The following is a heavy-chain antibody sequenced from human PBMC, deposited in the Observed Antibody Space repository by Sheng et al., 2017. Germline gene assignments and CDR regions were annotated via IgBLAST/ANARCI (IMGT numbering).Heavy chain of an antibody. CDR3: AKPRVMGTIKGSSDY. J-gene: IGHJ4*02. CDR2: IDGDGSTT. CDR1: GFTSSRHW. Sequence: EVQLVESGGGSVHPGESLRLSCAASGFTSSRHWMQWVRQAPGKGLVWVSRIDGDGSTTTYADSVRGRFSISRDNSKSTMSLQMNSLRADDTAIYYCAKPRVMGTIKGSSDYWGQGALVTVSS. D-gene: IGHD5-12*01. V-gene: IGHV3-74*03.